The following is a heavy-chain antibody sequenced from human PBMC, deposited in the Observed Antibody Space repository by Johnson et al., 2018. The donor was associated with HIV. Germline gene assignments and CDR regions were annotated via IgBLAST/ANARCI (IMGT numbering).Heavy chain of an antibody. D-gene: IGHD6-13*01. J-gene: IGHJ3*02. CDR3: ARLRAAAGWAFDI. CDR1: GFTFSSYA. CDR2: ISSSGSTI. Sequence: VQLVESGGGLVQPGVSLRLSCAASGFTFSSYAMHWVRQAPGKGLEWVSYISSSGSTIYYADSVKGRFTISSDNAKNSLYLQMNSLRAEDTAVYYCARLRAAAGWAFDIWGQGTMVTVSS. V-gene: IGHV3-48*04.